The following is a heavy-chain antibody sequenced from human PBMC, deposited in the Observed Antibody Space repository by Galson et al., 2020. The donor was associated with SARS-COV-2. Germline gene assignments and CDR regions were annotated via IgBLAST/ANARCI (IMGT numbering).Heavy chain of an antibody. J-gene: IGHJ2*01. CDR1: GFTVSSNY. CDR2: IYSGGST. CDR3: ASNLRYFDWPISGNWYFDL. V-gene: IGHV3-53*01. D-gene: IGHD3-9*01. Sequence: LSLTCAASGFTVSSNYMSWVRQAPGKGLEWVSVIYSGGSTYYADSVKGRFTISRDNSKNTLYLQMNSLRAEDTAVYYCASNLRYFDWPISGNWYFDLWGRGTLVTVSS.